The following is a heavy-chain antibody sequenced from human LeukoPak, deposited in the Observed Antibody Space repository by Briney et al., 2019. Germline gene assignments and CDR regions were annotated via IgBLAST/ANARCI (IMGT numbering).Heavy chain of an antibody. V-gene: IGHV4-38-2*02. CDR1: GYSISSGYS. CDR2: INHSGST. CDR3: ARGPYYDYVWGSYRYTTLYYFDY. J-gene: IGHJ4*02. Sequence: SETRSLTCTVSGYSISSGYSWSWIRQPPGKGLERIGEINHSGSTNYNPPPKSRVTISVDTSKNQFSPKLSSVTAADTAVYYCARGPYYDYVWGSYRYTTLYYFDYWGQGTLVTVSS. D-gene: IGHD3-16*02.